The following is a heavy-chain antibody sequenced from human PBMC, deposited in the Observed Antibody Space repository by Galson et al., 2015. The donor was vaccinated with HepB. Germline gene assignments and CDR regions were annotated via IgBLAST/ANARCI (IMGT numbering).Heavy chain of an antibody. V-gene: IGHV3-66*01. CDR1: GFTVSTNS. CDR3: AREGGSPPGAFDI. D-gene: IGHD1-26*01. Sequence: SLRLSCAASGFTVSTNSMTWVRQAPGKGLEWVSVIYTGGNTDYEDSVKGRFTIFRDRSRNTVYLQMNSLRSEDTAVYYCAREGGSPPGAFDIWGQGTMVTVSS. J-gene: IGHJ3*02. CDR2: IYTGGNT.